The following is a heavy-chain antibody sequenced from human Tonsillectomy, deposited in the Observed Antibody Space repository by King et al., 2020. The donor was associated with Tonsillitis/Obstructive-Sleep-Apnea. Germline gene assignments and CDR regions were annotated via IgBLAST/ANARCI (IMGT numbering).Heavy chain of an antibody. Sequence: VQLVESGGGLVQPGGSLRLSCAASGFRFSSYDMTWVRQAPGEGLEWDASISGIVGSTNYTDFVKGRLTLSRDNFKNTLCLQMNSLRADDTAVYFCAKVARGHSPCDWGQGTLVTVSS. J-gene: IGHJ4*02. CDR2: ISGIVGST. D-gene: IGHD4-23*01. V-gene: IGHV3-23*04. CDR3: AKVARGHSPCD. CDR1: GFRFSSYD.